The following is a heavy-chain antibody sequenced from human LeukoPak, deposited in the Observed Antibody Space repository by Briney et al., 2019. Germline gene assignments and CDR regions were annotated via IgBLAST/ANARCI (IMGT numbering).Heavy chain of an antibody. CDR1: GFTFSSYW. CDR3: ARDLIAAAGTAFDY. J-gene: IGHJ4*02. V-gene: IGHV3-7*01. Sequence: PGGSLRLSCAASGFTFSSYWMSWVRQAPGKGLEWVANIKQDGSEKYYVDSVKGRFTISRDNAKNSLYLQMNSLRAEDTAVYYCARDLIAAAGTAFDYWGRGTLVTVSS. D-gene: IGHD6-13*01. CDR2: IKQDGSEK.